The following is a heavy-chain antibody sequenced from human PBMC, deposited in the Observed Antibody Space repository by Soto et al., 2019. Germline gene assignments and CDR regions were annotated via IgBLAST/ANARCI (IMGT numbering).Heavy chain of an antibody. V-gene: IGHV4-59*01. CDR3: ARGISNYYDSSGDAFDI. Sequence: SETLSLTCTVSGGSISSYYWSWIRQPPGKGLEWIGYIYYSGSTNYNPSLKSRVTISVDTSKNQFSLKLSSVTAADTAVYYCARGISNYYDSSGDAFDIWGQGTMVTVSS. CDR2: IYYSGST. CDR1: GGSISSYY. J-gene: IGHJ3*02. D-gene: IGHD3-22*01.